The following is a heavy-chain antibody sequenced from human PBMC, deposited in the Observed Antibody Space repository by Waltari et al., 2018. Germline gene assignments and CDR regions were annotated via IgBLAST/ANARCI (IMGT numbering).Heavy chain of an antibody. Sequence: QLVQSGAEVKKPGSSVIVSCKASGGTFNSFALSWVRQAPGQGLEWMGGMIPRLNTPTYARKFQGRLTVTADESTSTAYMELNSLRSEDSALYYCATRIPSDHSGSFYCYGMDVWGQGTTVTVSS. J-gene: IGHJ6*02. CDR1: GGTFNSFA. V-gene: IGHV1-69*13. CDR2: MIPRLNTP. CDR3: ATRIPSDHSGSFYCYGMDV. D-gene: IGHD6-6*01.